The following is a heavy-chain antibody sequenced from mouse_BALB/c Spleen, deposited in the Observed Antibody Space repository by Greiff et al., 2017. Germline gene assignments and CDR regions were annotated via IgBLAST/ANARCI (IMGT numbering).Heavy chain of an antibody. J-gene: IGHJ3*01. CDR2: ISSGGSYT. CDR1: GFTFSSFG. CDR3: ARRSTTGFAY. D-gene: IGHD1-1*01. V-gene: IGHV5-17*02. Sequence: DVMLVESGGGLVQPGGSRKLSCAASGFTFSSFGMHWVRQAPEKGLEWVAYISSGGSYTYYPDSVKGRFTISRDNAKNTLYLQMSSLRSEDTAMYYCARRSTTGFAYWGQGTLVTVSA.